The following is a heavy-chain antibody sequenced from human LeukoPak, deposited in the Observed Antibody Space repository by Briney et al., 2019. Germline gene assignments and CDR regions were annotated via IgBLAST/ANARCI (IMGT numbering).Heavy chain of an antibody. CDR2: IIPIFGTA. CDR3: ARDRDREPGVYYFDY. V-gene: IGHV1-69*13. J-gene: IGHJ4*02. Sequence: GASVKVSCKASGGTFSSYAISWVRQAPGQGLEWMGGIIPIFGTANYAQKFQGRVTITADESTSTAYMELSSLRSEDTAVYYCARDRDREPGVYYFDYWGQGTLVTVSS. D-gene: IGHD7-27*01. CDR1: GGTFSSYA.